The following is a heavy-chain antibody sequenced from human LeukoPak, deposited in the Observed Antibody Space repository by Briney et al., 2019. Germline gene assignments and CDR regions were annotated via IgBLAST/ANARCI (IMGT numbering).Heavy chain of an antibody. CDR3: ARGRASSWRYAYFDY. J-gene: IGHJ4*02. D-gene: IGHD6-13*01. CDR1: DDSITMYY. CDR2: INHSGST. Sequence: SETLSLTCTVSDDSITMYYWTWIRQPPGKGLEWIGEINHSGSTNYNPSLKSRVTISVDTSNNQFSLKLNSVTAADTAVYYCARGRASSWRYAYFDYWGQGTLVTVSS. V-gene: IGHV4-34*01.